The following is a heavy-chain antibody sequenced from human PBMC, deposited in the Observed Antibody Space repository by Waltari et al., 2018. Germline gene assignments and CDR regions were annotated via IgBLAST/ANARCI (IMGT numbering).Heavy chain of an antibody. Sequence: EVQLLESGGGLVQPGGSLRLSCAASGFTFSSYAMSWVRQAPGKGLEWVSAISGSGGSTYYADSVKGRFTISRDNAKNTLYLQMNSLRAEDTAVYYCARSEMVRGVAIDYWGQGTLVIVSS. J-gene: IGHJ4*02. CDR3: ARSEMVRGVAIDY. CDR1: GFTFSSYA. CDR2: ISGSGGST. V-gene: IGHV3-23*01. D-gene: IGHD3-10*01.